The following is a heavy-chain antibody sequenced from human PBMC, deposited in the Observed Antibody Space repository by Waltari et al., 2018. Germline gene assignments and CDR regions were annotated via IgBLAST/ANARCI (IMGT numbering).Heavy chain of an antibody. CDR3: ARDFWSGTDYYYYMDV. Sequence: QVQLVQSGAEVKKPGSSVKVSCKASGVTLRSYPFTWVRQAPGQGLEWMGGIIPIFGTTNYAQKFQGRVTISADESTSTVFLELSSLRAEDTAVYYCARDFWSGTDYYYYMDVWGKGTTVTVSS. D-gene: IGHD3-3*01. CDR1: GVTLRSYP. J-gene: IGHJ6*03. V-gene: IGHV1-69*01. CDR2: IIPIFGTT.